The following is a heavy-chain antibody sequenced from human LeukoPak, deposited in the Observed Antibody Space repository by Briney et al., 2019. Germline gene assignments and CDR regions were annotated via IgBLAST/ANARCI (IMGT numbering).Heavy chain of an antibody. CDR3: AREITFGGVIVQPFDF. Sequence: GGSLRLSCAASGFTFSSYASTWVRQAPGKGLEWVSTVSTSGGSTYYADSVKGRFTISRDNSKNTLFLQMNSLRGEDTAVYYCAREITFGGVIVQPFDFWGQGTLVTVSS. CDR1: GFTFSSYA. D-gene: IGHD3-16*02. CDR2: VSTSGGST. V-gene: IGHV3-23*01. J-gene: IGHJ4*02.